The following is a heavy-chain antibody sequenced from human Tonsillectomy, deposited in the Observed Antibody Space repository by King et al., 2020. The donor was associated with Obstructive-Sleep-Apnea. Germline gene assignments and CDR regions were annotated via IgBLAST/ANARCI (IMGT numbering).Heavy chain of an antibody. CDR1: GFTCSSYA. Sequence: QLVQSGGGVVQPGRSLRLSCAASGFTCSSYAMHWVRQAPGKGLEWVAVISDDGSNKYYADSVKGRFTISRDNSKNTLYLQMNSLRAEDTAVYYCARGRNTRTIYGSGSYHGFDYWGQGTLVTVSS. V-gene: IGHV3-30*04. CDR3: ARGRNTRTIYGSGSYHGFDY. CDR2: ISDDGSNK. D-gene: IGHD3-10*01. J-gene: IGHJ4*02.